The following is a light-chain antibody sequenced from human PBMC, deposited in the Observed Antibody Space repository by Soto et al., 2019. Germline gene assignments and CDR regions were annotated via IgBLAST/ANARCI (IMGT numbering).Light chain of an antibody. CDR2: DAF. CDR3: QQRSSWPFT. CDR1: QSVSSY. Sequence: EIVLTQSPATLSLSPGERATLSCRASQSVSSYLAWYQQKPGQAPRLLIYDAFNRATGIPARFSGSGSGTDFTLTNSSLEPEDFAVYYCQQRSSWPFTFGPGTKVDI. J-gene: IGKJ3*01. V-gene: IGKV3-11*01.